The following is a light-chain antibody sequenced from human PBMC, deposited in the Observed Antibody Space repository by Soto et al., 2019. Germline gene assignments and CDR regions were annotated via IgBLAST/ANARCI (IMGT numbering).Light chain of an antibody. Sequence: DIQMTQSPSTLSASVGDRVTITCRASQSISSWLAWYQQKPGKAPKLLIYDASSLESGVPSRFSGSGSGTEFTLTISSLQPDDFAVYYCQQYNNWPPWTFGQGTKVDIK. CDR2: DAS. J-gene: IGKJ1*01. CDR1: QSISSW. CDR3: QQYNNWPPWT. V-gene: IGKV1-5*01.